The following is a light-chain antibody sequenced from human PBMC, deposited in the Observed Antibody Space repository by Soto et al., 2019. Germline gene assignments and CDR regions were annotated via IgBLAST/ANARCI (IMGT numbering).Light chain of an antibody. CDR1: SRDVGGYNY. CDR2: EVS. CDR3: SSYTSSSTLVV. Sequence: QSALTQPASVSGSPGQSITISCTGTSRDVGGYNYVSWYQQHPGKAPKLMIFEVSNRPSGISVRFSGSRSGNTASLTISGLQAEDEADYYCSSYTSSSTLVVFGGGTQLTVL. J-gene: IGLJ2*01. V-gene: IGLV2-14*01.